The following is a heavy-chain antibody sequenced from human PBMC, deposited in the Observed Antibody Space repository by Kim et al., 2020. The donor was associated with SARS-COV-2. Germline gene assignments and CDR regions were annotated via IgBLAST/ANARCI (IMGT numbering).Heavy chain of an antibody. Sequence: GGSLRLSCAASGFTFSSYGMHWVRQAPGKGLEWVAVISYDGSNKYYADSVKGRFTISRDNSKNTLYLQMNSLRAEDTAVYYCAKDQDDILTGYMNWGQGTLVTVSS. D-gene: IGHD3-9*01. V-gene: IGHV3-30*18. J-gene: IGHJ4*02. CDR2: ISYDGSNK. CDR1: GFTFSSYG. CDR3: AKDQDDILTGYMN.